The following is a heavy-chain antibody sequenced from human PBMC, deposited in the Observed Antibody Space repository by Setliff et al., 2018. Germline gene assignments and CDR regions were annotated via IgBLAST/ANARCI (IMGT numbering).Heavy chain of an antibody. D-gene: IGHD4-17*01. V-gene: IGHV4-61*09. J-gene: IGHJ3*02. Sequence: SETLSLTCSVSGGSISSGSDYWTWIRQPAGQGLEWIGHIYTRGSTIYNPSLKSRVTISVDTPKNQFSLKLSAVTAADTAVYYCVRDAGDGYGVDAYAGGGFDIWGQGTMVTVSS. CDR1: GGSISSGSDY. CDR2: IYTRGST. CDR3: VRDAGDGYGVDAYAGGGFDI.